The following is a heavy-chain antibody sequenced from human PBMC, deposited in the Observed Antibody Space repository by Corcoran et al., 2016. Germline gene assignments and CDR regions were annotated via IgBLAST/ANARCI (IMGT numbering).Heavy chain of an antibody. CDR3: ARSVPYSSGWLKYYFYFYGMDV. V-gene: IGHV6-1*01. J-gene: IGHJ6*02. Sequence: QVQLQQSGPGLVKPSQTLSLTCAISGDSVSSNSAAWNWSRQSPSRGLEWLGRTYYRSKWYNDYSVSVKSRITTNPDTSKNQFSLQLNSVTPEYTAVDYCARSVPYSSGWLKYYFYFYGMDVWGQGTSFPVS. CDR2: TYYRSKWYN. D-gene: IGHD6-19*01. CDR1: GDSVSSNSAA.